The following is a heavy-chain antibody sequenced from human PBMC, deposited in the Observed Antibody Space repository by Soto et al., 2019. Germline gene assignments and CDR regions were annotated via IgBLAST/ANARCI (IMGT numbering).Heavy chain of an antibody. D-gene: IGHD3-16*01. CDR3: ARDRRGDGWYFDL. CDR1: GGTFSSYA. Sequence: EASVKVSCKASGGTFSSYAISWVRQAPGQGLEWMGGIIPIFGTANYAQKFQGRVTITADESTSTAYMELSSLRSEDTAVYYCARDRRGDGWYFDLWGRGTLVTVSS. V-gene: IGHV1-69*13. J-gene: IGHJ2*01. CDR2: IIPIFGTA.